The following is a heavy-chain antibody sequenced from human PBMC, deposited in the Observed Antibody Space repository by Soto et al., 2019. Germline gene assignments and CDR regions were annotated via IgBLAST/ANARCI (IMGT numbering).Heavy chain of an antibody. CDR3: ARVERGTATTVVDAFDI. V-gene: IGHV4-34*01. CDR2: MSHSGGT. CDR1: GGFVSSGSYY. J-gene: IGHJ3*02. D-gene: IGHD1-1*01. Sequence: QVQLQQWGAGLLKPSEILSLTCAVYGGFVSSGSYYWSWIRQPPGKGLEWIGEMSHSGGTHFNPSLKGRVTISVDTSKNQFSLKMSSVTAADTALYYCARVERGTATTVVDAFDIWGPGTMVTVSS.